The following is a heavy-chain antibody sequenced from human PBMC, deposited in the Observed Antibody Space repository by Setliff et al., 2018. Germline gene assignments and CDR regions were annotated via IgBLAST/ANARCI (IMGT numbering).Heavy chain of an antibody. D-gene: IGHD5-12*01. J-gene: IGHJ4*02. CDR2: VDRSGNI. V-gene: IGHV4-39*02. CDR1: GDSISSSTYY. CDR3: ARGPGGYGDSLDY. Sequence: SETLSLTCTLSGDSISSSTYYWGWIRQSPGKGLEWIGTVDRSGNIFYNPSLKSRVTITRDTGASTVYMELTNLTSDDTAVYYCARGPGGYGDSLDYWGPGTLVTVSS.